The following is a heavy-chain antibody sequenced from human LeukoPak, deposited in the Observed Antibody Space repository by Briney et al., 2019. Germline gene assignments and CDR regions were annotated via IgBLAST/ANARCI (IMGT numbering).Heavy chain of an antibody. D-gene: IGHD3-22*01. CDR3: ARAEGNYYDSSGPGRC. J-gene: IGHJ4*02. CDR1: GGTFSSYA. CDR2: IIPIFGTA. Sequence: SVKVSCKASGGTFSSYAISCVRQAPGQGLEWMGGIIPIFGTANYAQKFQGRVTITADESTSTAYMELSSLRSEDTAVYYCARAEGNYYDSSGPGRCWGQGTLVTVSS. V-gene: IGHV1-69*13.